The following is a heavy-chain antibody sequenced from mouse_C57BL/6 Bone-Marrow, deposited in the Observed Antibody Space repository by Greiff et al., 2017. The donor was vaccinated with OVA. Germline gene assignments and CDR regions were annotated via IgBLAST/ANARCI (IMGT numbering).Heavy chain of an antibody. V-gene: IGHV5-4*03. CDR2: ISDGGSYT. CDR3: ARKIYYYGSSGFAY. J-gene: IGHJ3*01. D-gene: IGHD1-1*01. CDR1: GFTFSSYA. Sequence: EVKVVESGGGLVKPGGSLKLSCAASGFTFSSYAMSWVRQTPEKRLEWVATISDGGSYTYYPDNVKGRFTISRDNAKNNLYLQMSHLKSEDTAMYYCARKIYYYGSSGFAYWGQGTLVTVSA.